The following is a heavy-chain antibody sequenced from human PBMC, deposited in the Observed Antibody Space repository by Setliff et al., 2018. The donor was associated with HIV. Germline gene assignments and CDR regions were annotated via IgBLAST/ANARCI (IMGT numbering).Heavy chain of an antibody. CDR3: ARGPTRFYFDY. D-gene: IGHD1-1*01. CDR1: GGSISGHY. J-gene: IGHJ4*02. V-gene: IGHV4-59*11. Sequence: PSETLSLTCTVSGGSISGHYWSWIRQPPGKGLEWIAYIFYTGSTNYNPSLKSRVTILVDTSKNHFSLKLTSVTAADTAVYYCARGPTRFYFDYWGQGTLVTVSS. CDR2: IFYTGST.